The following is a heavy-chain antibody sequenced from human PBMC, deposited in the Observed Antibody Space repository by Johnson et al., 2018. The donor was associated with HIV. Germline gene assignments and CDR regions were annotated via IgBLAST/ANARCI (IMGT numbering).Heavy chain of an antibody. CDR3: TTAIFGVIVHAFDI. Sequence: EQLVESGGGLVKPGGSLRLSCAASGFTFSDYYMSWIRQAPGKGLEWVGHIESKTDGGTADYAAPLKDRFTISRDDSKSTLYLQMNSLKTEDTAVYYCTTAIFGVIVHAFDIWGQGTMVTVSS. CDR1: GFTFSDYY. V-gene: IGHV3-15*04. D-gene: IGHD3-3*01. J-gene: IGHJ3*02. CDR2: IESKTDGGTA.